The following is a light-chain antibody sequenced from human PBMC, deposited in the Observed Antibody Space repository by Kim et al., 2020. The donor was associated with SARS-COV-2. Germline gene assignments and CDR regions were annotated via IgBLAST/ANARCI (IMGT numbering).Light chain of an antibody. CDR2: GAS. Sequence: LSPGEETTLLSRASRSGSSSYLAWYQQKPGQAPRLLIYGASSRATGIPDRFSGSGSGTDFTLTISRLEPEDFAVYYCQQYGSPPSTFGQGTKLEI. J-gene: IGKJ2*01. V-gene: IGKV3-20*01. CDR3: QQYGSPPST. CDR1: RSGSSSY.